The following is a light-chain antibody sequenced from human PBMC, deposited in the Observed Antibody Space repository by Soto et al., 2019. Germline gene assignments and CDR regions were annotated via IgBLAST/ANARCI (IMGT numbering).Light chain of an antibody. J-gene: IGKJ3*01. CDR2: GAS. CDR3: QKYDTAPWA. CDR1: QGISNY. Sequence: DIQMTQSPSSLSASVGDRVTLTCRASQGISNYLAWYQQKPGKVPKLLMHGASTLQSGVSSRFSGSGSGTAFTLTISSLQAEDVATYYCQKYDTAPWAFGPGTKVDVK. V-gene: IGKV1-27*01.